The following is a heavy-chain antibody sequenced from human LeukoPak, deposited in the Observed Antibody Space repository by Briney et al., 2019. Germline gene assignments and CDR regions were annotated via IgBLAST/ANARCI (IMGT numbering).Heavy chain of an antibody. J-gene: IGHJ4*01. V-gene: IGHV1-2*02. CDR2: IDPNSGGT. CDR1: GYTFTGHH. Sequence: ASVKVSCKSSGYTFTGHHMHWVRQAPGQGLEWMGWIDPNSGGTNYAQKFQGRVTVTRDTSISTAYMELSRLKSDDTAVYYCAKWRGYSSGWSGPFDDWGQGTLVTVSS. D-gene: IGHD6-19*01. CDR3: AKWRGYSSGWSGPFDD.